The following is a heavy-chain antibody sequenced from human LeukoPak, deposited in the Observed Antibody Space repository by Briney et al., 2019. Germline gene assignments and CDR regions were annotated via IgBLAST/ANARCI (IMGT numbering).Heavy chain of an antibody. CDR3: ARDLGSGWHRLDY. J-gene: IGHJ4*02. CDR2: ISYDGSNK. V-gene: IGHV3-30*03. D-gene: IGHD6-19*01. Sequence: PGGSLRLSCAASGFTFSSFGMHWVRQAPGKGLEWVAVISYDGSNKYYADSVKGRFTISRDNSKNTLYLQMNSLRGEDTAVYNCARDLGSGWHRLDYWGQGTLVTVSS. CDR1: GFTFSSFG.